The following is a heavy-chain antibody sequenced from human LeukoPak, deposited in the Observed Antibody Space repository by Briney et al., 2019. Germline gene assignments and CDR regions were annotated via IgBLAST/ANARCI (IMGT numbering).Heavy chain of an antibody. Sequence: SETLSFTCTVSGASLTDYYWSWIRQPPGKGLEWIGYVYNSGSTHYNPSLKSRVTISVDTSKNQFSLKLSSVTAADTAVYYCARCRDGYVFDDWGQGTLVTVSS. D-gene: IGHD5-24*01. J-gene: IGHJ4*02. V-gene: IGHV4-59*08. CDR2: VYNSGST. CDR3: ARCRDGYVFDD. CDR1: GASLTDYY.